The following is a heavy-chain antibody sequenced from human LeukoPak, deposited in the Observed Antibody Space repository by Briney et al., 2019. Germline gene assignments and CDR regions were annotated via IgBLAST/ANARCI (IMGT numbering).Heavy chain of an antibody. Sequence: PSQTLSLXCTVSGGSISSGSYYWSWIRQPAGKGLEWIGRIYTSGSTNYNPSLKSRVTISVDTSKNQFSLKLSSVTAADTAVYYCAREAHSSSNNPPLTTNWFDPWGQGTLVTVSS. D-gene: IGHD6-13*01. V-gene: IGHV4-61*02. CDR2: IYTSGST. J-gene: IGHJ5*02. CDR3: AREAHSSSNNPPLTTNWFDP. CDR1: GGSISSGSYY.